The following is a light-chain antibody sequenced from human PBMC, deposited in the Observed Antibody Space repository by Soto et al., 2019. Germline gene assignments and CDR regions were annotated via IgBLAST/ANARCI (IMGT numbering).Light chain of an antibody. Sequence: EIVSTQSPATLSLSPGERDTLSCRASQSVSSYLAWYQQKPGQAPRLLIYDASNRATGIPARFSGSGSGTDFTLTISSLEPEDFAVYYCHQRSNWPITFGQGTRLEIK. CDR3: HQRSNWPIT. V-gene: IGKV3-11*01. CDR2: DAS. CDR1: QSVSSY. J-gene: IGKJ5*01.